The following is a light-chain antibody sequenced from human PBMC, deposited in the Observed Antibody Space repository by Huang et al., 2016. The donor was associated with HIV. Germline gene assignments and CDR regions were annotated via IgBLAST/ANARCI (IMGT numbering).Light chain of an antibody. CDR1: QDISTS. J-gene: IGKJ5*01. V-gene: IGKV1D-13*01. Sequence: AVQLTQFPSSLSASVGDRIVITCRASQDISTSLPWYQQKPWMAPKLLISAVAKLQSGFLTRFSGDSAGTYFTLFITNLHPEDVATYYCQQLHDYPVTFGRGTRLDIK. CDR2: AVA. CDR3: QQLHDYPVT.